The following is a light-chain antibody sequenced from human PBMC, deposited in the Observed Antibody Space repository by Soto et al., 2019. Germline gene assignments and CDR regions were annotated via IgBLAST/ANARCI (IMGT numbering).Light chain of an antibody. CDR1: SRDVGRYNY. V-gene: IGLV2-14*03. CDR2: DVS. J-gene: IGLJ1*01. CDR3: SSYTSSSTYV. Sequence: QSALTQPASVSGSPGQSITISCTGTSRDVGRYNYVCWYQQHPGNAPRLMIYDVSNRPSGVSNRFSGSKSGNTASLTISGLQAEDEADYYCSSYTSSSTYVFGTGTQLTVL.